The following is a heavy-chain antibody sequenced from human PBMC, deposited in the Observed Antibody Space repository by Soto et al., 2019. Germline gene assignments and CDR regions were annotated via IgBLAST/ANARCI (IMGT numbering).Heavy chain of an antibody. V-gene: IGHV1-46*01. CDR2: MNPSAYTA. D-gene: IGHD6-19*01. CDR1: GYTLTSYY. Sequence: GASVKVSCKASGYTLTSYYLHWVRQAPGQGLEWMGVMNPSAYTASYSQRFQGRVSMTRDTSTSTVYMELSSLRSEDTAVYYCARDRAVAGTRWFDPWGQGTLVTVSS. CDR3: ARDRAVAGTRWFDP. J-gene: IGHJ5*02.